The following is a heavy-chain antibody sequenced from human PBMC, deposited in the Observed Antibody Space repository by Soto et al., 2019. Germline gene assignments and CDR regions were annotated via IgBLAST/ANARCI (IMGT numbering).Heavy chain of an antibody. CDR2: IYDSGSS. D-gene: IGHD5-12*01. CDR1: GASISSGDYF. CDR3: AREKGYTSGPKNFDY. J-gene: IGHJ4*02. V-gene: IGHV4-30-4*01. Sequence: SETLSLTCTVSGASISSGDYFWSWIRRSPGKGLEWIGYIYDSGSSYYNPSLKSRVTMSVDTSKNQFSLKLRSVTAADTAVYYCAREKGYTSGPKNFDYWGQGTLVTVSS.